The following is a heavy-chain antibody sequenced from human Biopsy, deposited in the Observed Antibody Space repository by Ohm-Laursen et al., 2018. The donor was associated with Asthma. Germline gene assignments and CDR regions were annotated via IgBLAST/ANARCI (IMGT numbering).Heavy chain of an antibody. CDR2: VGSDESYT. J-gene: IGHJ4*02. CDR3: ARDFSRAIMIGGGREYYFDF. Sequence: SLRLSCTASGFTFMTYGMHWVRQVPGKGLEWVATVGSDESYTDHADSVKGRFTISRDNSKNTLHLQMNSLSPEDTAVYYCARDFSRAIMIGGGREYYFDFWGQGTLVTVSS. D-gene: IGHD3-16*01. V-gene: IGHV3-33*01. CDR1: GFTFMTYG.